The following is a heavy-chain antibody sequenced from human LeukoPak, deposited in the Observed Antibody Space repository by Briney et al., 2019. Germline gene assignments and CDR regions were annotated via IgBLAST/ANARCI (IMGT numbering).Heavy chain of an antibody. V-gene: IGHV3-33*01. J-gene: IGHJ4*02. CDR1: GFTFSSYG. Sequence: GGSLSLSCAASGFTFSSYGMHWVRQAPGKGLEWVAVIWYDGSNKYYADSVKGRFTISRDNSKNTLYLQMNSLRAEDTAVYYCATGRLQPAHWGQGTLVTVSS. CDR3: ATGRLQPAH. CDR2: IWYDGSNK. D-gene: IGHD2-2*01.